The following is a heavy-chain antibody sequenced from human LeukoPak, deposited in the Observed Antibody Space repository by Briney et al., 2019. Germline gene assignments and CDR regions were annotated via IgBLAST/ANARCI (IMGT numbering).Heavy chain of an antibody. CDR2: IYHSGST. J-gene: IGHJ6*04. CDR1: GYSISSGYY. Sequence: PETLSLTCAVSGYSISSGYYWGWIRQPPGKGLEWIGSIYHSGSTYYNPSLKSRVTISVDTSKNQFSLKLSSVTAAGTAVYYCARCGSGSYYTYYYYGMDVWGKGTTVTVSS. V-gene: IGHV4-38-2*01. D-gene: IGHD3-10*01. CDR3: ARCGSGSYYTYYYYGMDV.